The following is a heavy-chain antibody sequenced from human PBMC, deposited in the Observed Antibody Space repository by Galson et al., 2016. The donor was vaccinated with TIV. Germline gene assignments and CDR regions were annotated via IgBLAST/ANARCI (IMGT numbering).Heavy chain of an antibody. CDR3: ARDLGLGAFDI. CDR2: ISDSGRG. J-gene: IGHJ3*02. D-gene: IGHD7-27*01. Sequence: TLSLTCTVSSDSIINYYLSWIRQPPGKGLEWIGYISDSGRGNENPSLKSRVTISVDTSKKQISLKLKSVTAADTAMYYCARDLGLGAFDIWGQGTMITVSS. V-gene: IGHV4-59*01. CDR1: SDSIINYY.